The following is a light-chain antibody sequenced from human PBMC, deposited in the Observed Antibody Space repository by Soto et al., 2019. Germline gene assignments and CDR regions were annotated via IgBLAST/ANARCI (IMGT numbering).Light chain of an antibody. CDR2: WAS. Sequence: DIVMTQSPDSLAVSLGDRATINCKSSQNVLYSSNNKNYLAWYQQKPGQPPKLLIYWASTRESGVPDRFSGSGSGTDFTLTISSLQAEDVAVYYCQQYYSTPPVTFGQGTKLEIK. CDR1: QNVLYSSNNKNY. V-gene: IGKV4-1*01. J-gene: IGKJ2*01. CDR3: QQYYSTPPVT.